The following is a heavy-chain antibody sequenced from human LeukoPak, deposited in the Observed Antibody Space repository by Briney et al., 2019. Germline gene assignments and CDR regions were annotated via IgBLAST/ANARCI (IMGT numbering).Heavy chain of an antibody. CDR1: VGSVRNSY. CDR3: ASDDFYGSGRKSGLFDY. CDR2: IYHDGNT. D-gene: IGHD3-10*01. V-gene: IGHV4-4*07. Sequence: SETLSLTCAVSVGSVRNSYWSWLRQPAGKGLEWIGHIYHDGNTNYNPSLQGRLTMSRDTPKNHVSLRLTSVTAADTALYYSASDDFYGSGRKSGLFDYWGQGILVIVPS. J-gene: IGHJ4*02.